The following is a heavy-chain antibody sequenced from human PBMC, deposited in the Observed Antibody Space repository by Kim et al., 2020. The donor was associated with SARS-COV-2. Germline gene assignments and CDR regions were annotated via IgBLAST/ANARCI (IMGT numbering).Heavy chain of an antibody. CDR3: AREPEGNWDYFDY. V-gene: IGHV1-18*01. CDR2: ISAYNGKT. CDR1: GYTFTSCG. J-gene: IGHJ4*02. Sequence: ASVKVSCKASGYTFTSCGIIWVRQAPGQRPEWLGWISAYNGKTNYAQNLQGRVTMTTDTSTSTAYMELRSLRSDDTAVYYCAREPEGNWDYFDYFGQGTL. D-gene: IGHD7-27*01.